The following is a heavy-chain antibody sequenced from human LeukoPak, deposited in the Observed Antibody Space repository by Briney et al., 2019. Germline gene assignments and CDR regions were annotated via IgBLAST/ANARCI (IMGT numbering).Heavy chain of an antibody. CDR2: IYYSGST. Sequence: SETLSLTCTVSGGSFSSYYWSWIRQPPGKGLEWIGYIYYSGSTNYNPSLKSRVTISVDTSKNQFSLKLSSVTAADTAVYYCARVPTYYYDSSGYRNAFDIWGQGTMVTVSS. J-gene: IGHJ3*02. CDR3: ARVPTYYYDSSGYRNAFDI. CDR1: GGSFSSYY. D-gene: IGHD3-22*01. V-gene: IGHV4-59*01.